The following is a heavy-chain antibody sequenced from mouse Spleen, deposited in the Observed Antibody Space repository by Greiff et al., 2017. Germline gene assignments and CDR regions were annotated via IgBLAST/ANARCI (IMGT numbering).Heavy chain of an antibody. Sequence: VQLQQSGAELVRPGASVTLSCKASGYTFTDYEMHWVKQTPVHGLEWIGAIDPETGGTAYNQKFKGKATLTADKSSSTAYMELRSLTSEDSAVYYCTRSEYYGPFAYWGQGTLVTVSA. CDR1: GYTFTDYE. CDR2: IDPETGGT. CDR3: TRSEYYGPFAY. J-gene: IGHJ3*01. D-gene: IGHD1-2*01. V-gene: IGHV1-15*01.